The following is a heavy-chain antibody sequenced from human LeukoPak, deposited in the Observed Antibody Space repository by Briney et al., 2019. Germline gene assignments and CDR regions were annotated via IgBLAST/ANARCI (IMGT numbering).Heavy chain of an antibody. CDR3: AREILRYYDSSGYHKDP. D-gene: IGHD3-22*01. CDR1: GYTFTGYY. Sequence: GASVKVSCKSSGYTFTGYYMHWVRQAPGQGLEWMGWINPHSGGTNYAQKFQGRVTLTRDTSISTAYMELSRLRSDDTAVYYCAREILRYYDSSGYHKDPWGQGTLVTVSS. J-gene: IGHJ5*02. CDR2: INPHSGGT. V-gene: IGHV1-2*02.